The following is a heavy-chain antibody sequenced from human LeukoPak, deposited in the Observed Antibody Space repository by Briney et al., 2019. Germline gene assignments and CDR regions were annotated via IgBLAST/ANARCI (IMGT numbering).Heavy chain of an antibody. CDR1: GYTFTSYG. CDR3: ARDGVVPAATVPDY. Sequence: ASVKVSCKASGYTFTSYGISWVRRAPGQGLEWMGCISAYNGNTNYAQKLQGRVTMTTDTSTSTAYMELRSLRSDDTAVYYCARDGVVPAATVPDYWGQGTLVTVSS. J-gene: IGHJ4*02. CDR2: ISAYNGNT. V-gene: IGHV1-18*01. D-gene: IGHD2-2*01.